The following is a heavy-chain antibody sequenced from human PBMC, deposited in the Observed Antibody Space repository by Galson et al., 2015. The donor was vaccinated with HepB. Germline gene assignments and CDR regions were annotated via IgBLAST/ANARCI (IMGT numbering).Heavy chain of an antibody. CDR2: IYYSGST. V-gene: IGHV4-59*08. CDR1: GGSINNPY. CDR3: ASTLVVPAGIAYYYYGMDV. D-gene: IGHD2-2*01. Sequence: SETLSLTCTVSGGSINNPYWSWIRQPPGKGLEWIGYIYYSGSTNYNPSLKSRVTISVDTSKNQFSLRLSSVTAADTAVYYCASTLVVPAGIAYYYYGMDVWGQGTTVTVSS. J-gene: IGHJ6*02.